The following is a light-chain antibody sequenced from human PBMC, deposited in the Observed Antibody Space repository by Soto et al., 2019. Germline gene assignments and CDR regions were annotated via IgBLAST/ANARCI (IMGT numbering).Light chain of an antibody. CDR3: KHPASPPIT. CDR1: QSISSY. J-gene: IGKJ5*01. Sequence: GKSVAIGGRASQSISSYLNWYQQKPGKAPKLLIYAASSLQSGVPSRFSGSGSGTDFTLIISRLQPEDFATYYRKHPASPPITFAQGTRLEIK. V-gene: IGKV1-39*01. CDR2: AAS.